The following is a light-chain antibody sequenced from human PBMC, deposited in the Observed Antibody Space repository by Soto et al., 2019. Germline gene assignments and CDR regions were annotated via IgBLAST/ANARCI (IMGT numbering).Light chain of an antibody. Sequence: ESVLTQSPGTLSLSPGERATLSCRASQSVTSNYLAWYQQKPSQAPRLLFYGASTRATGIPDRFSGSGSGTDFTLTISRLEPEDFAVYYCQQYGSSSITFGQGTRLDNK. CDR1: QSVTSNY. CDR3: QQYGSSSIT. J-gene: IGKJ5*01. V-gene: IGKV3-20*01. CDR2: GAS.